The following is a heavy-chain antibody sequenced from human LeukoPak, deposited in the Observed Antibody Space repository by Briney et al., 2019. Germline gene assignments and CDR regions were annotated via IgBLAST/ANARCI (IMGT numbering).Heavy chain of an antibody. D-gene: IGHD4-11*01. Sequence: PSETLSLTCTVSGGSISSSSYYWGWIRQPPGKGLEWIGSIYYSGSTYYNPSLKSRVTISVDTSKNQFSLKLSSVTAADTAVYYCARVSSNYVRRYYYYYMDVWGKGTTVTVSS. J-gene: IGHJ6*03. CDR2: IYYSGST. V-gene: IGHV4-39*07. CDR3: ARVSSNYVRRYYYYYMDV. CDR1: GGSISSSSYY.